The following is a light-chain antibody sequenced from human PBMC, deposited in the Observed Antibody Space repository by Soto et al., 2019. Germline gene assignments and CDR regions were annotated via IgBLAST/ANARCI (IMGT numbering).Light chain of an antibody. Sequence: DIRMTQSPATVSSSVGDRVTSTCRASQDINRWLAWYQQKPGKAPTLPISDASSLQSGVPSRFSGSGSGTEFTLTISSLQPQNFATYYCHPYNSLWTFG. CDR2: DAS. CDR1: QDINRW. CDR3: HPYNSLWT. V-gene: IGKV1-5*01. J-gene: IGKJ1*01.